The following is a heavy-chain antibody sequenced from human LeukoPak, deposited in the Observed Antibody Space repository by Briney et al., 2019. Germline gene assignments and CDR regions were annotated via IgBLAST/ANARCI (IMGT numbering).Heavy chain of an antibody. Sequence: SGGSLRLSCAASGLTFDDYAMHWVRQAPGKGLEWVSSISWNSGSIGYADSVKGRFTISRDNAKNSLYLQMNSLRAEDMALYYCTIGYTYGQFDYWGQGTLVTVSS. CDR1: GLTFDDYA. CDR2: ISWNSGSI. D-gene: IGHD5-18*01. CDR3: TIGYTYGQFDY. J-gene: IGHJ4*02. V-gene: IGHV3-9*03.